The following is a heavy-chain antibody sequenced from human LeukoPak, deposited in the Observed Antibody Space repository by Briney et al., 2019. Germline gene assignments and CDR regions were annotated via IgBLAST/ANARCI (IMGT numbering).Heavy chain of an antibody. CDR3: LRENHDSGWSFDY. CDR2: INQGGSGK. Sequence: GGSLRLSCSAPGFTFSSYGMNWVRQAPGKGLEWVANINQGGSGKYYVDSVKGRFTISRDNATLYLEMNSLRAEDTAVYYCLRENHDSGWSFDYWGQGTLVTVSS. D-gene: IGHD6-19*01. V-gene: IGHV3-7*01. CDR1: GFTFSSYG. J-gene: IGHJ4*02.